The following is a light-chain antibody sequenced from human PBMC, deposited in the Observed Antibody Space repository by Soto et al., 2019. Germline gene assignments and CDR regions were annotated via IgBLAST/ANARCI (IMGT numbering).Light chain of an antibody. CDR1: QSVGNK. CDR3: QQRSNWPPAWT. CDR2: GAS. Sequence: EIVMTQSPATLSVSPGERATLSCRASQSVGNKLAWYQQKPGQVPRLLIYGASTRATGIPARFSGSGSGTEFTLTISSLQSEDFAVYYCQQRSNWPPAWTFGQGTKVEIK. J-gene: IGKJ1*01. V-gene: IGKV3-15*01.